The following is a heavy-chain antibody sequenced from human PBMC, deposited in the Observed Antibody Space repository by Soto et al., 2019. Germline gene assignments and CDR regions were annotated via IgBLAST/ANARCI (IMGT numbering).Heavy chain of an antibody. J-gene: IGHJ6*02. Sequence: PGESLKISCKGSGYSFTSYWIGWVRQMPGKGLEWMGIIYPGDSDTRYSPSFQGQVAISADKSISTAYLQWSSLKASDTAIYYWARTAAAGKYYYGGDVWGQGTTVTVSS. D-gene: IGHD6-13*01. V-gene: IGHV5-51*01. CDR2: IYPGDSDT. CDR1: GYSFTSYW. CDR3: ARTAAAGKYYYGGDV.